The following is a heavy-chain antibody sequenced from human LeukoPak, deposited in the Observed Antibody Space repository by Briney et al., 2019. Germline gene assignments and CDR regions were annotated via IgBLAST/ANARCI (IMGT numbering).Heavy chain of an antibody. V-gene: IGHV3-30*03. D-gene: IGHD3-16*02. Sequence: PGGSLRLSCAASGFTFSSYGMHWVRQAPGKGLKWVAVISYDGSNKYYADSVKGRFTISRDNSKNTLYLQMNSLRAEDTAVYYCARNSQYDYIWGSYREYFDYWGQGTLVTVSS. CDR3: ARNSQYDYIWGSYREYFDY. CDR2: ISYDGSNK. CDR1: GFTFSSYG. J-gene: IGHJ4*02.